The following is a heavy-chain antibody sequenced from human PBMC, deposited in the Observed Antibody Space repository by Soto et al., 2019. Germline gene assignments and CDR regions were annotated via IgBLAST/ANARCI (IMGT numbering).Heavy chain of an antibody. D-gene: IGHD3-22*01. CDR2: ISGSGGST. CDR3: AKDPYDSSGYYSGWFDP. J-gene: IGHJ5*02. V-gene: IGHV3-23*01. CDR1: GFTFSSYA. Sequence: SLRLSCAASGFTFSSYAMSWVRQAPGKGLEWVSAISGSGGSTYYADSVKGRFTISRDNSKNTLHLQMNSLRAEDTAVYYCAKDPYDSSGYYSGWFDPWGQGTLVTVSS.